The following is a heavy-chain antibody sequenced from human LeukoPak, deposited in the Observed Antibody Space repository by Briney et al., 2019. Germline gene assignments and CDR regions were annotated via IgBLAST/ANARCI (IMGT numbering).Heavy chain of an antibody. CDR2: IYSGGST. CDR3: AGTIVGKWAIDY. CDR1: GFTVSRNY. D-gene: IGHD3-22*01. Sequence: GGSLRLSCAASGFTVSRNYLTWVRQAPGKGLEWVSVIYSGGSTYYADSVKGRFTISRDNSKNTLYLQMNSLRAEDTAVYYCAGTIVGKWAIDYWGQGTLVTVSS. V-gene: IGHV3-53*01. J-gene: IGHJ4*02.